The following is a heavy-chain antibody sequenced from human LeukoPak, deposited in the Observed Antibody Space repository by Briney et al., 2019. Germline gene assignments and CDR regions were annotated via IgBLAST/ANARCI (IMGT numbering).Heavy chain of an antibody. V-gene: IGHV4-39*07. CDR2: IYYSGST. D-gene: IGHD5-24*01. J-gene: IGHJ5*02. Sequence: PSETVSLTCTVSGGSISSSSYYWGWIRQPPGKGLEWIGNIYYSGSTYYNPSLKSRVTISVDTSKNQFSLKLSSVTAADTAVYYCAGRRDGYHRGGFDPWGQGTLVTVSS. CDR3: AGRRDGYHRGGFDP. CDR1: GGSISSSSYY.